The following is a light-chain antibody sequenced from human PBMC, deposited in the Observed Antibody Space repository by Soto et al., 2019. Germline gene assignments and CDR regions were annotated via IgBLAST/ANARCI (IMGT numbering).Light chain of an antibody. CDR2: GAS. J-gene: IGKJ1*01. V-gene: IGKV3-20*01. CDR3: QQYGSSPPT. Sequence: EIVLTQSPGTLSLSPGERATLSCRASQSVSSSYLAWYQQKPGQAPRLLIYGASSRATGIPDRFSGSGSGTDFTLTISRLEHEDFAVYCYQQYGSSPPTFGQGTKVDI. CDR1: QSVSSSY.